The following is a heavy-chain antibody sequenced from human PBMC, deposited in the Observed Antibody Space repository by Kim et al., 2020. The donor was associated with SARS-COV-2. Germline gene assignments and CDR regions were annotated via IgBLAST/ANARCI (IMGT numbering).Heavy chain of an antibody. J-gene: IGHJ3*02. V-gene: IGHV3-21*01. Sequence: GGSLRLSCAASGFTFSSYSMNWVRQAPGKGLEWVSSISSSSSYIYYADSVKGRFTISRDNAKNSLYLQMNSLRAEDTAVYYCARARGWDGAFDIWGQGTMVTVSS. CDR3: ARARGWDGAFDI. CDR1: GFTFSSYS. D-gene: IGHD6-19*01. CDR2: ISSSSSYI.